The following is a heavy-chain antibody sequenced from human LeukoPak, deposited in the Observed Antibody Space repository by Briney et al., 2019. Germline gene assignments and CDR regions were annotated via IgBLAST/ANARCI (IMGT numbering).Heavy chain of an antibody. D-gene: IGHD4-17*01. CDR3: ARAHDYGDLTSPRTYGVCLH. Sequence: ASVTVSCMASGYTFTSYGISWVRQAPGQGLEWMGWISAYNGNTNYAQKLQGRVTITADKSTRIAYMALSSLRSEDTAVYYCARAHDYGDLTSPRTYGVCLHWGQGTLVTVSS. CDR1: GYTFTSYG. V-gene: IGHV1-18*01. J-gene: IGHJ1*01. CDR2: ISAYNGNT.